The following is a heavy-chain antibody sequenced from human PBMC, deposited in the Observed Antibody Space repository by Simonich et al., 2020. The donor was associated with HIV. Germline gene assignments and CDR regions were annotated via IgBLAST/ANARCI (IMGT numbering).Heavy chain of an antibody. V-gene: IGHV1-2*06. CDR3: ATHGPGSYSSALDI. Sequence: QVQLVQSGAEVKKPGASLKVSCKASGYTFTDYNIHWVRQAPGQGLEGMGRVNPNSGGTDYPQKVQGRVTMTRDKSITTAYMELSRLRSDDTAFYYCATHGPGSYSSALDIWGQGTMVTVSS. D-gene: IGHD1-26*01. CDR2: VNPNSGGT. J-gene: IGHJ3*02. CDR1: GYTFTDYN.